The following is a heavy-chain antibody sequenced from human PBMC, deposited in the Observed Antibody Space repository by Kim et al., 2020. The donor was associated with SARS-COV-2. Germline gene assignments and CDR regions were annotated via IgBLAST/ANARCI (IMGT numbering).Heavy chain of an antibody. CDR3: ARAATKYYYGMDV. J-gene: IGHJ6*02. D-gene: IGHD5-12*01. CDR2: ISSSGSTI. CDR1: GFTFSDYY. V-gene: IGHV3-11*04. Sequence: GVSLRLSCAASGFTFSDYYMSWIRQAPGKGLEWVSYISSSGSTIYYADSVKGRFTISRDNAKNSLYLQMNSLRAEDTAVYYCARAATKYYYGMDVWGQGTTVTVSS.